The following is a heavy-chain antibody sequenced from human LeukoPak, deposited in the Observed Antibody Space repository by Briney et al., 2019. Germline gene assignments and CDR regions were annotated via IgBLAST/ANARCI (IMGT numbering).Heavy chain of an antibody. V-gene: IGHV1-18*01. CDR2: ISAYNGNT. D-gene: IGHD6-19*01. Sequence: ASVKVSCKASGYTFTSYGISWVRQAPGQGLEWMGWISAYNGNTNYAQKLQGRVTMTTDTSTSTAHMELRSLRSDDTAVYYCARDLKAGPDPFDYWGQGTLVTVSS. J-gene: IGHJ4*02. CDR1: GYTFTSYG. CDR3: ARDLKAGPDPFDY.